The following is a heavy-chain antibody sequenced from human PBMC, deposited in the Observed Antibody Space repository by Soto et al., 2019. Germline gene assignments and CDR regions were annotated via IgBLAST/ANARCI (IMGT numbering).Heavy chain of an antibody. D-gene: IGHD2-15*01. Sequence: GASVKVSCKASGYTFTSYDINWVRQATGQGLEWMGWMNPNSGNTGYAQKFQGRVTMTRNTSIGTAYMELSSLRSEDTAVYYCARVPWYCSGGSCYEDAFDIWGQGTMVTVSS. J-gene: IGHJ3*02. V-gene: IGHV1-8*01. CDR1: GYTFTSYD. CDR2: MNPNSGNT. CDR3: ARVPWYCSGGSCYEDAFDI.